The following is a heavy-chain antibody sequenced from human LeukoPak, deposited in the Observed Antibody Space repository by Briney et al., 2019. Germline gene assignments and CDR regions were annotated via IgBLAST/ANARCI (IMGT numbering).Heavy chain of an antibody. J-gene: IGHJ6*02. Sequence: AASVKVSYKASGYTFTSYGISWVRQAPGQGLEWMGWISAYNGNTNYAQKLQGRVTMTTDTSTSTAYMELRSLRSDDTAVYYCARAPLSCSSTSCLSHGGMDVWGRGTTVTVSS. CDR2: ISAYNGNT. CDR3: ARAPLSCSSTSCLSHGGMDV. D-gene: IGHD2-2*01. CDR1: GYTFTSYG. V-gene: IGHV1-18*01.